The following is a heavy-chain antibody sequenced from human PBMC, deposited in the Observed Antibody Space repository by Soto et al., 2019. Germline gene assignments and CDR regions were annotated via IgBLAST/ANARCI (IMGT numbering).Heavy chain of an antibody. CDR3: ARDAQYYYGSYYYGMDV. CDR2: ISSSGSTI. CDR1: GFTFSSYE. J-gene: IGHJ6*02. D-gene: IGHD3-10*01. Sequence: LRLSCAASGFTFSSYEMNWVRQAPGKGLEWVSYISSSGSTIYYADSVKGRFTISRDNAKNSLYLQMNSLRAEDTAVYYCARDAQYYYGSYYYGMDVWGQGTTVTVSS. V-gene: IGHV3-48*03.